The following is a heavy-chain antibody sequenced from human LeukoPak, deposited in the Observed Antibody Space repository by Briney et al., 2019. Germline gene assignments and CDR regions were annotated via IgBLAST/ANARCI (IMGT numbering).Heavy chain of an antibody. Sequence: SETLSLTCTVSGGSISSYYWSWIRQPAGKGLERIGRIYTSGSTNYNPSLKSRVTMSVDTSKNQFSLKLSSVTAADTAVYYCAREAYYDSSGYYHVEVRGTTFDYWGQGTLVTVSS. V-gene: IGHV4-4*07. D-gene: IGHD3-22*01. CDR1: GGSISSYY. CDR3: AREAYYDSSGYYHVEVRGTTFDY. J-gene: IGHJ4*02. CDR2: IYTSGST.